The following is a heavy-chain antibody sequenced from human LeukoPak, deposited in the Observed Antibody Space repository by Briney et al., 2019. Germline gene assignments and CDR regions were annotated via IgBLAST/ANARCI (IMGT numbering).Heavy chain of an antibody. Sequence: ASVKVSCKASGGTFSSYAISWVRQAPGQGLEWMGWINPNSGGTNYAQKFQGRVTMTRDTSISTAYMELNRLRSDDTAVYYCARDGLLWFGELLYWFDPWGQGTLVTVSS. CDR3: ARDGLLWFGELLYWFDP. J-gene: IGHJ5*02. D-gene: IGHD3-10*01. CDR1: GGTFSSYA. V-gene: IGHV1-2*02. CDR2: INPNSGGT.